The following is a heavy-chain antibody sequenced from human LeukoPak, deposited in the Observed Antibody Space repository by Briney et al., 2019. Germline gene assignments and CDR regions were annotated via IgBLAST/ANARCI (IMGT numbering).Heavy chain of an antibody. J-gene: IGHJ5*02. V-gene: IGHV1-2*02. D-gene: IGHD6-19*01. CDR3: ARDGAVPGSYNWFDL. CDR2: INPNSGAT. Sequence: ASVKVSCKASGYTFTGYYMHWVRQAPGQGLEWMGWINPNSGATNYAPKFQGRVTVTRDTSISTAYMEVSSLRYDDTAVYYCARDGAVPGSYNWFDLWGQGTLVTVSS. CDR1: GYTFTGYY.